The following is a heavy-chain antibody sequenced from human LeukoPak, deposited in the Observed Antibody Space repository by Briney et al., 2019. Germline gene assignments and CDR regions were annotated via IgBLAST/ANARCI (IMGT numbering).Heavy chain of an antibody. D-gene: IGHD2-2*01. V-gene: IGHV3-23*01. J-gene: IGHJ4*02. CDR1: GFTFSSYA. CDR3: AKGGSPSCYSSSGY. Sequence: GGSLRLSCAASGFTFSSYAMSWVRQAPGKGLEWVSAISGSGGSTYYADSVKGRFTISRDNSKNTLYLQMNSLRGEDTAVYYCAKGGSPSCYSSSGYWGQGTLVTVSS. CDR2: ISGSGGST.